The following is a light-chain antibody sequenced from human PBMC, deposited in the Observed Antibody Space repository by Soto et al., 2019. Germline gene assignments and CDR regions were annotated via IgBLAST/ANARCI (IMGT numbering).Light chain of an antibody. J-gene: IGKJ3*01. V-gene: IGKV1-5*01. CDR2: DAS. CDR1: QSISSW. CDR3: QHYTLYSAS. Sequence: DIQMTQSPSTLSASVGDRVTITCRASQSISSWLAWYQQKPGKAPKLLIYDASTLQSGVPPRFSGSGSGTEFTLTISSLQPEDFATYYCQHYTLYSASFGPGTKVDIK.